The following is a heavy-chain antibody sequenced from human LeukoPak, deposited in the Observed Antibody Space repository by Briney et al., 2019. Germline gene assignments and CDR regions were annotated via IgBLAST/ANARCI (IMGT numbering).Heavy chain of an antibody. D-gene: IGHD3-16*01. CDR1: GFRFSDYT. Sequence: GGSLRLSCAASGFRFSDYTMTWVRQAPGKGPEWVSAIGGRGGSTYYAASLGGRFTISRDNSQDMVYLQMNSLRVEDTATYYCGKEGGAWGQGTKVTVSS. V-gene: IGHV3-23*01. CDR3: GKEGGA. CDR2: IGGRGGST. J-gene: IGHJ5*02.